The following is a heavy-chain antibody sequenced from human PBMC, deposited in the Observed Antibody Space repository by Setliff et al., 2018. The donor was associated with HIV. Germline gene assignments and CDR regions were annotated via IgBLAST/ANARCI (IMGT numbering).Heavy chain of an antibody. CDR1: GDSISSGSYY. CDR2: IFTSGST. Sequence: KPSETLSLTCAVSGDSISSGSYYWSWIRQPAGEGLEWIGHIFTSGSTNYNPSLKSRVSISLDTSKNQFSLKLSSVTAADTAMYYCARGRRSYWGQGALVTVSS. J-gene: IGHJ4*02. V-gene: IGHV4-61*09. CDR3: ARGRRSY.